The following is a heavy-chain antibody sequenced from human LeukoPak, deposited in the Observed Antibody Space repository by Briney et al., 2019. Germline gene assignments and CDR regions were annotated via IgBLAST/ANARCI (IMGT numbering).Heavy chain of an antibody. D-gene: IGHD6-25*01. CDR1: GDSISSGTNY. V-gene: IGHV4-61*02. CDR3: ARDAPGIAATGVY. Sequence: SETLSLTCIVSGDSISSGTNYWNWIRQPAGKGLEWIGRIYTSGSTSGSTSCNPSLKSRVTISVDMSKNQFSLSLSSVTAADTAVYYCARDAPGIAATGVYWGQGTLVTVSS. CDR2: IYTSGSTSGST. J-gene: IGHJ4*02.